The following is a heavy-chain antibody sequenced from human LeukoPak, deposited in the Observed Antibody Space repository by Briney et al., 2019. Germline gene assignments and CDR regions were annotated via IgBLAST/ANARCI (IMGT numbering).Heavy chain of an antibody. CDR1: GFSFDDFA. J-gene: IGHJ4*02. V-gene: IGHV3-9*01. D-gene: IGHD3-10*01. CDR3: AKDISVGPVYFGSDY. Sequence: PGRSLRLSCAASGFSFDDFAMHWVRQAPGKGLEWVSGITWNGGTIDYADSVKGRFTISRDNAKNSLYLQMNSLRPEDTAVYYCAKDISVGPVYFGSDYWGQGTLVTVSS. CDR2: ITWNGGTI.